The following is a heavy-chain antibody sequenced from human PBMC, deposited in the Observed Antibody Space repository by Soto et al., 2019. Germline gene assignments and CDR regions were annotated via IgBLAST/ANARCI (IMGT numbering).Heavy chain of an antibody. CDR3: AIALGMAVPGSDY. CDR1: GFTFSGYS. D-gene: IGHD6-19*01. Sequence: GGSLRLSCAASGFTFSGYSMNWVRQAPEKGLEWVSSISSSSSYIYYADSVKGRFTISRDNAKNSLYLQMNSLRAEDTAVYYCAIALGMAVPGSDYWGQGNLVTVSS. CDR2: ISSSSSYI. J-gene: IGHJ4*02. V-gene: IGHV3-21*01.